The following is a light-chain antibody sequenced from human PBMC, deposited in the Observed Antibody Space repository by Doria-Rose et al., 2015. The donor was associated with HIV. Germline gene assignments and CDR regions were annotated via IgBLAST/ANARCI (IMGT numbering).Light chain of an antibody. CDR2: DGS. CDR3: HQYGTSWT. V-gene: IGKV3-20*01. J-gene: IGKJ1*01. Sequence: TQSPGTLSLSPGERATLSCRASQSFSSTYLAWYQQKPGQAPSRIIYDGSTRATGIPDRFSASGSGTDSTLTINRLEPEDFALYYCHQYGTSWTFGQGTKVEI. CDR1: QSFSSTY.